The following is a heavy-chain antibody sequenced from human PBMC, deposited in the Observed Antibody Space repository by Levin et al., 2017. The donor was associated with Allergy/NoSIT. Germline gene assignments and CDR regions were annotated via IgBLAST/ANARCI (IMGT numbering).Heavy chain of an antibody. V-gene: IGHV3-66*01. J-gene: IGHJ3*02. CDR2: IYSGGST. Sequence: RRGSGQGAGKGLEWVSVIYSGGSTYYADSVKGRFTISRDNSKNTLYLQMNSLRAEDTAVYYCARDSVYCSGGSCKRAAFDIWGQGTMVTVSS. CDR3: ARDSVYCSGGSCKRAAFDI. D-gene: IGHD2-15*01.